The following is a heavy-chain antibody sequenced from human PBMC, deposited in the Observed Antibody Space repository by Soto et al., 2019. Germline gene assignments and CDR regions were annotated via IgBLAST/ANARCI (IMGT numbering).Heavy chain of an antibody. CDR2: ISGSGGST. CDR1: GFTFSSYA. D-gene: IGHD3-10*01. Sequence: PGGSLRLSCAASGFTFSSYAMSWVRQAPGKGLEWVSAISGSGGSTYYAESVKGRFTITRDNSKNTLYLQMNSLRAEDTVVYYCAKEPAAGELLLFYGMDVWGQGTTVTVSS. J-gene: IGHJ6*02. CDR3: AKEPAAGELLLFYGMDV. V-gene: IGHV3-23*01.